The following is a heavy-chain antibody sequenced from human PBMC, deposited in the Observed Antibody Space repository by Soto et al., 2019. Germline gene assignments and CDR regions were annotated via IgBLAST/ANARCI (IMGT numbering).Heavy chain of an antibody. CDR3: ARVGYSGYGWGRRGGGYYYYGMDV. CDR2: IIPIFGTA. Sequence: SVKVSCKASGGTFSSYAISWVRQAPGQGLEWMGGIIPIFGTANYAQKFQGRVTITADKSTSTAYMELSSLRSEDTAVYYCARVGYSGYGWGRRGGGYYYYGMDVWGQGTTVTVSS. J-gene: IGHJ6*02. V-gene: IGHV1-69*06. CDR1: GGTFSSYA. D-gene: IGHD5-12*01.